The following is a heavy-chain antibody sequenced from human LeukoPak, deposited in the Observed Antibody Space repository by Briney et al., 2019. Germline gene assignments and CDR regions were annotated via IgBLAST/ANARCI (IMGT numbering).Heavy chain of an antibody. CDR2: IYTGTGGT. J-gene: IGHJ4*02. V-gene: IGHV4-4*07. CDR1: AGSISTNY. D-gene: IGHD4-17*01. Sequence: SETLSLTCTVSAGSISTNYWSWIRQPAGKGLEWIGRIYTGTGGTNYNPSLQSRVTIWADKSTNQFFLKLNSVTAADTAVYYCAKATDGEYGYWGQGTRVTVSS. CDR3: AKATDGEYGY.